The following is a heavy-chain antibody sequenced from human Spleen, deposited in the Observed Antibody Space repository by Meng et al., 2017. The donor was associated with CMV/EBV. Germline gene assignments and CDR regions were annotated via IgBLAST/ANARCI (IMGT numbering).Heavy chain of an antibody. D-gene: IGHD3-3*01. V-gene: IGHV1-69*02. CDR3: ARGLSARTRTIFGVRASYFFDY. Sequence: SVKVSCKASGGTFSSYTISWVRQAPGQGLEWMGRIIPILGIANYAQKFQGRVTITADKSTSTAYMELSSLRSEDTAVYYCARGLSARTRTIFGVRASYFFDYWGQGTLVTVSS. CDR1: GGTFSSYT. CDR2: IIPILGIA. J-gene: IGHJ4*02.